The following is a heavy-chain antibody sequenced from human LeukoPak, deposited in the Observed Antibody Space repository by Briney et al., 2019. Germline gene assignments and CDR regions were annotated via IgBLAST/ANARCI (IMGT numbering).Heavy chain of an antibody. CDR2: ISAYNGNT. Sequence: GASVKVSCKASGYIFTRYGISWVRQAPGQGLEWMGWISAYNGNTNYAQKLQGRVTMTTDTSTSTAYMELRSLRSDDTAVYYCTREIAGPYDFWSGYYSPDDAFDIWGQGTMVTVSS. D-gene: IGHD3-3*01. CDR3: TREIAGPYDFWSGYYSPDDAFDI. CDR1: GYIFTRYG. V-gene: IGHV1-18*04. J-gene: IGHJ3*02.